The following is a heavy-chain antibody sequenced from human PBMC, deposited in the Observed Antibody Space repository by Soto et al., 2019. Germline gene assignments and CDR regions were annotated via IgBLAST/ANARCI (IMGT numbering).Heavy chain of an antibody. CDR1: GGTFSSYA. CDR3: ARDGRSIAVAVTFNWFDP. V-gene: IGHV1-69*01. J-gene: IGHJ5*02. D-gene: IGHD6-19*01. Sequence: QVQLVQSGAEVKKPGSSVKVSCKASGGTFSSYAISWVRQAPGQGLEWMGGIIPIFGTANYAQKFQGRVTITADESTSTAYMELSSLRSEDTAVYYCARDGRSIAVAVTFNWFDPWGQGTLVTVSS. CDR2: IIPIFGTA.